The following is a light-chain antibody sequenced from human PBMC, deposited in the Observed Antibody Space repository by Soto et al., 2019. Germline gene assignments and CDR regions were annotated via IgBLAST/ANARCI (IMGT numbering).Light chain of an antibody. CDR2: DVT. V-gene: IGLV2-14*01. Sequence: QSALAQPASVSGSPGQSITISCTGTNRDVGGYDHFSWFQQHPGKAPRLMIYDVTNRPSGVPNRFSGSKTGNTASLIISGLQAEDEADYYCSSFTRSGTLAFGGGTKLTVL. CDR1: NRDVGGYDH. CDR3: SSFTRSGTLA. J-gene: IGLJ2*01.